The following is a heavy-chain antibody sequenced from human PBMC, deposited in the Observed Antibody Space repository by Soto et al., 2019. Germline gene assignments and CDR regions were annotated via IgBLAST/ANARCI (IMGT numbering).Heavy chain of an antibody. J-gene: IGHJ6*02. CDR1: GFTFSSYG. Sequence: QVQLVESGGGVVQPGRSLRLSCAASGFTFSSYGMHWVRQAPGKGLEWGAVIWYDGSNKYYADSVKGRFTISRDNSKNTLYLKMNSLRAEDTAVYYCARAKYRSGRGNYYGMDVWGQGTTVTVSS. CDR2: IWYDGSNK. CDR3: ARAKYRSGRGNYYGMDV. V-gene: IGHV3-33*01. D-gene: IGHD6-19*01.